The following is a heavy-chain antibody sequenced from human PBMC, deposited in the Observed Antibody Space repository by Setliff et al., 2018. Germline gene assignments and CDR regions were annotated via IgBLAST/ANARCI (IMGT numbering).Heavy chain of an antibody. V-gene: IGHV5-51*01. CDR2: LKPGDSGI. Sequence: PGESLKISCQGSGYTFTNYWIGWVRQMPGKGLEWMGILKPGDSGIRYSPSFQGQVTLSADTSIATAYLHWTSLKASDTAMYYCVRHPYYDISGYYSYFDYWGQGALVTVSS. D-gene: IGHD3-22*01. CDR3: VRHPYYDISGYYSYFDY. CDR1: GYTFTNYW. J-gene: IGHJ4*02.